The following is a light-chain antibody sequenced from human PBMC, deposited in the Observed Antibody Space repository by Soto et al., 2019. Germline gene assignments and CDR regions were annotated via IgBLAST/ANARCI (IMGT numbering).Light chain of an antibody. J-gene: IGLJ2*01. CDR3: SLYTTSSTRVV. Sequence: QSALTQPASVSGSPGQSITISCTGTSTDVGNYNLVSWYQQHPGKAPKLIIYEVNNRPSGVPDRFSGSKSGNTASLTISGLQAEDEANYFCSLYTTSSTRVVFGGGTKLTVL. CDR2: EVN. V-gene: IGLV2-14*02. CDR1: STDVGNYNL.